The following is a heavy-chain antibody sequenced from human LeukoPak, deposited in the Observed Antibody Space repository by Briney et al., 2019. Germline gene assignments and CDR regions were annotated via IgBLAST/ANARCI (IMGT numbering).Heavy chain of an antibody. CDR3: ATDLFTVLIPGTLGY. CDR2: ITPIFGTA. CDR1: GGTFSSYA. D-gene: IGHD3-10*02. V-gene: IGHV1-69*06. Sequence: ASVKVSCKASGGTFSSYAISWVRQAPGQGLEWMGGITPIFGTANYAQKFQGRVTMTEDTSTDTAYMELSSLRSEDTAVYYCATDLFTVLIPGTLGYWGQGTLVTVSS. J-gene: IGHJ4*02.